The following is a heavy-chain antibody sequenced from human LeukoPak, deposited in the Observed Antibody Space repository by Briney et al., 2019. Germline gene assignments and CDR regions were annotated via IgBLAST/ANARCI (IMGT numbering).Heavy chain of an antibody. D-gene: IGHD3-16*01. V-gene: IGHV3-21*01. CDR1: GFTFSDYD. CDR3: GRAFPPLRVSSAGDF. J-gene: IGHJ4*02. Sequence: PGEPLTLSCSASGFTFSDYDMNWVRQAPGKGLEWVSSISGRSSHIYYGESVKGRFSIYTDNAKNSLYLQMNSLGAEDTAVYYCGRAFPPLRVSSAGDFWGQGTLVTVSS. CDR2: ISGRSSHI.